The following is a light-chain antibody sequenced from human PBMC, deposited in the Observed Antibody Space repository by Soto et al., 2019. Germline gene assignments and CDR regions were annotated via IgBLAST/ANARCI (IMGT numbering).Light chain of an antibody. CDR3: SAHAGSNNYV. CDR2: EVT. Sequence: QSVLTQPPSASWSPGQSVTVSCAGTSRDVGAYSSVAWYQQHPGKAPKLIIYEVTKRPSGVPDRFSGARSGNTAFLTVSGLQADDEADYYCSAHAGSNNYVFGTGTKATV. V-gene: IGLV2-8*01. J-gene: IGLJ1*01. CDR1: SRDVGAYSS.